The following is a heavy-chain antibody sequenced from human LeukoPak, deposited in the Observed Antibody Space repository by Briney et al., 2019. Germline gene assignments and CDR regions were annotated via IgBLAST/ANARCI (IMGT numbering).Heavy chain of an antibody. CDR3: ATDSSGWYKN. Sequence: GGSLRLSCAASGFTVNNNYMSWVRRAPGKGLEWVSLIYTAGSTYYADSVKGRFSISRDNPKNTLDLQMNSLRVDDTAVYYCATDSSGWYKNWGQGTLVTVSS. CDR2: IYTAGST. D-gene: IGHD6-19*01. V-gene: IGHV3-53*01. CDR1: GFTVNNNY. J-gene: IGHJ4*02.